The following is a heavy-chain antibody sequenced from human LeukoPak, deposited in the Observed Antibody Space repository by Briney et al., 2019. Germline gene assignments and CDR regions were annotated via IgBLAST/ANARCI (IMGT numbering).Heavy chain of an antibody. D-gene: IGHD4-11*01. CDR2: ISSSSSCI. CDR1: GFTFSSYS. Sequence: GGSLRLSCAASGFTFSSYSMNWVRQAPGKGLEWVSSISSSSSCIYYADSVKGRFTISRDNAKNSLYLQMNSLRAEDTAVYYCARETDLATVTTKGGAFDIWGQGTMVTVSS. CDR3: ARETDLATVTTKGGAFDI. J-gene: IGHJ3*02. V-gene: IGHV3-21*01.